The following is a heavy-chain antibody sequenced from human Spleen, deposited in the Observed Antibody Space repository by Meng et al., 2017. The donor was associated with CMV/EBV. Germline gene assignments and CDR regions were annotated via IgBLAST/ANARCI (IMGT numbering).Heavy chain of an antibody. CDR1: GFTFSSYE. CDR3: ARVSEVSSNNDN. J-gene: IGHJ4*02. CDR2: ISNSGSTI. D-gene: IGHD6-13*01. Sequence: GESLKISCAASGFTFSSYEMNWVRQAPGKGLEWVSYISNSGSTIYYADSVKGRFTISRDNAQNSLYLQMNNLSAEDTAIYYCARVSEVSSNNDNWGQGTLVTVSS. V-gene: IGHV3-48*03.